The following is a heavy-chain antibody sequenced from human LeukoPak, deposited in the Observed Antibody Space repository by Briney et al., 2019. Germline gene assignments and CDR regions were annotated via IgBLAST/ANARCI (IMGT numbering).Heavy chain of an antibody. V-gene: IGHV1-69*04. CDR2: IIPILGIA. CDR3: ARDGIVLMVYATHVGMDV. D-gene: IGHD2-8*01. J-gene: IGHJ6*02. Sequence: SVKVSCKASGGTLSSYAISWVRQAPGQGLEWMGRIIPILGIANYAQKFQGRVTITADKSTSTAYMELSSLRSEDTTVYYCARDGIVLMVYATHVGMDVWGQGTTVTVSS. CDR1: GGTLSSYA.